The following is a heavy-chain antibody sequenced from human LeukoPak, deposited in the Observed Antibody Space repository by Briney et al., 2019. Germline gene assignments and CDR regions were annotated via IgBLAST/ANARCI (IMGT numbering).Heavy chain of an antibody. V-gene: IGHV1-18*01. D-gene: IGHD3-10*01. CDR3: ARDLTI. Sequence: GESLKISCKGSGYSFTSYGISWVRQAPGQGLEWMGWISAYNGNTNYAQKLQGRVTMTTDTSTSTAYMELRSLRSDDTAVYYCARDLTIWGQGTLVTVSS. J-gene: IGHJ4*02. CDR2: ISAYNGNT. CDR1: GYSFTSYG.